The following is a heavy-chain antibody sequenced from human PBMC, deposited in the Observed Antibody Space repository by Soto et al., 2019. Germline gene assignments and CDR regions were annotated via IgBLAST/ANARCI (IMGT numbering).Heavy chain of an antibody. D-gene: IGHD3-9*01. Sequence: KTSETLSLTCSVFGDSISSYYWSWIRQPPGKGLQWIGYIYYTANTNYNPSLKSRVAISIDTSKNQLSLKLTSVTAADTAVYYCARGGRFLTGYLETGYYYYAMDVWGQGTPVTVSS. CDR2: IYYTANT. V-gene: IGHV4-59*01. CDR1: GDSISSYY. J-gene: IGHJ6*02. CDR3: ARGGRFLTGYLETGYYYYAMDV.